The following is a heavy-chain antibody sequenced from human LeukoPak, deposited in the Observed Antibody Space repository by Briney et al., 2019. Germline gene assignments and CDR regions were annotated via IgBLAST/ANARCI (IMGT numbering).Heavy chain of an antibody. CDR1: GGSFSGYY. J-gene: IGHJ5*02. CDR3: AREVRIAAAGTPTTGWFDP. CDR2: INHSGST. D-gene: IGHD6-13*01. Sequence: PSETLSLTCAVCGGSFSGYYWSWIRQPPGKGLEWIGEINHSGSTNYNPSLKSRVTISVDTSKNQFSLKLSSVTAADTAVYYCAREVRIAAAGTPTTGWFDPWGQGTLVTVSS. V-gene: IGHV4-34*01.